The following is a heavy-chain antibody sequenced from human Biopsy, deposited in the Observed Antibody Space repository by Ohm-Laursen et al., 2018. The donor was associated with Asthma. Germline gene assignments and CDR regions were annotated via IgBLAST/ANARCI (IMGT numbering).Heavy chain of an antibody. J-gene: IGHJ4*02. Sequence: TLSLTCTVSGVSIRSYYWTWIRQPPGKGLEWIGNIHYSGSTYSNPSLKSRVTISVDTSKKQISLRLSSVIAVDTAVYYCAGFCSGGNCPDHWGQGTLVTVSS. V-gene: IGHV4-59*01. D-gene: IGHD2-15*01. CDR2: IHYSGST. CDR1: GVSIRSYY. CDR3: AGFCSGGNCPDH.